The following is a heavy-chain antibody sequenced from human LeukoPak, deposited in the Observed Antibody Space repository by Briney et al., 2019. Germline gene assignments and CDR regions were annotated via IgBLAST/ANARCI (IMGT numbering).Heavy chain of an antibody. J-gene: IGHJ4*02. Sequence: GGSLVLSGAASGFIFTTHWRNGFRRAPGKGRGGGANINEDGSERNYVDSVRGRFTISRDNTANSLYLQMNGLGAEDTAVYYCVTDRDRDWRKRFDYWGQGALVIVSS. CDR3: VTDRDRDWRKRFDY. D-gene: IGHD5-24*01. CDR1: GFIFTTHW. CDR2: INEDGSER. V-gene: IGHV3-7*01.